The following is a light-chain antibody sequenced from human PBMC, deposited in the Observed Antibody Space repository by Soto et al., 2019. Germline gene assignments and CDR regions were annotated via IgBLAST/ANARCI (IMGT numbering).Light chain of an antibody. Sequence: DIKMTQSPSTLSASVGDTVTITCRASQTISGWLAWYQQRPGKAPNLLIFDASTLESGVPSRFSGSGSGTEFTLTISSLQPDDFATYYCQHYNSYSEAFGQGTKVDI. CDR3: QHYNSYSEA. CDR2: DAS. J-gene: IGKJ1*01. CDR1: QTISGW. V-gene: IGKV1-5*01.